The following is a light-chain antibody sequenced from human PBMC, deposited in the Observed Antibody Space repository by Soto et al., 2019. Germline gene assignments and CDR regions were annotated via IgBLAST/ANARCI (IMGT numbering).Light chain of an antibody. J-gene: IGKJ4*01. V-gene: IGKV3-20*01. CDR2: GAS. CDR3: QHYGSLVLT. CDR1: QSVSSSY. Sequence: EIVLTQSPGTLSLSPGERATLSCRASQSVSSSYLAWYQQKPGQAPRLLIYGASSRATGIPDRFSGSGSGTDFTLPISRLEPDDFAVYYCQHYGSLVLTFGVGTKVEIK.